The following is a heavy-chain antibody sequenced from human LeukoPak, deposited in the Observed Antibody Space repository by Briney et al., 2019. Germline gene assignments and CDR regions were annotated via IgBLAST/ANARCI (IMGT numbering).Heavy chain of an antibody. V-gene: IGHV3-30*02. Sequence: PGGPLRLSCAASGFTFSTYGMHWVRQAPGKGLEWVAFIHYYGGNEYNGDSVKGRFTISRENSKNTLYLQMNSLRPEDTAVYYCARGLPSSTRTYNWFDPWGPGTLGTVSS. J-gene: IGHJ5*02. CDR1: GFTFSTYG. D-gene: IGHD2-2*01. CDR2: IHYYGGNE. CDR3: ARGLPSSTRTYNWFDP.